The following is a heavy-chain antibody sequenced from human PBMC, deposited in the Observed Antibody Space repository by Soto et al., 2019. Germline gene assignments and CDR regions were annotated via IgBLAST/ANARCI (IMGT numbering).Heavy chain of an antibody. CDR3: AWGVVVAATSTGNDY. CDR2: ISGSGGST. Sequence: GGSLRLSCAASGFTFSSYAMSWVRQAPGKGLEWVSAISGSGGSTYYADSVKGRFTISRDNSKNTLYLQMNSLRAEDTAVYYCAWGVVVAATSTGNDYWGQGTLVTVSS. V-gene: IGHV3-23*01. CDR1: GFTFSSYA. J-gene: IGHJ4*02. D-gene: IGHD2-15*01.